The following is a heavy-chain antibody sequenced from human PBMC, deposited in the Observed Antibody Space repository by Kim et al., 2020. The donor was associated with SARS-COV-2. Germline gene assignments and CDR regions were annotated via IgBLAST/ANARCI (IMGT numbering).Heavy chain of an antibody. D-gene: IGHD2-15*01. V-gene: IGHV4-31*03. CDR3: ARVVVGATGWCDP. CDR2: IYYSGST. CDR1: GGSISSGGYY. Sequence: SETLSLTCTVSGGSISSGGYYWSWIRQHPGKGLEWIGYIYYSGSTYYNPSLKSRVTISVDTSKNQFSLKLSSVTAADTAVYYCARVVVGATGWCDPWGQGTLVTVSS. J-gene: IGHJ5*02.